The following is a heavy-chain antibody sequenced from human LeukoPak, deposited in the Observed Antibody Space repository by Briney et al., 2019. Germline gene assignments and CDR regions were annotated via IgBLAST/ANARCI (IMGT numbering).Heavy chain of an antibody. CDR1: GFTFSSYA. D-gene: IGHD2-2*01. CDR2: ISGSGGNT. CDR3: ARPAGHWSSSPFDY. Sequence: QPGGSLRLSCAASGFTFSSYAMSWVRQAPGKGLEWVSGISGSGGNTYYADSVKGRFTLSRDNSKNTLYLHMNSLRAEDTAVYYCARPAGHWSSSPFDYWGQGTLVTVSS. V-gene: IGHV3-23*01. J-gene: IGHJ4*02.